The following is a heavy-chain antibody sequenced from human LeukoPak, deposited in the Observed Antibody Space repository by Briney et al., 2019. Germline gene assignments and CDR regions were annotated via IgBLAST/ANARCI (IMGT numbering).Heavy chain of an antibody. J-gene: IGHJ4*02. V-gene: IGHV3-64D*09. CDR2: ININGGKT. CDR3: VKDKWIDY. CDR1: GFTFSAYT. D-gene: IGHD2-8*01. Sequence: PGGSLRLSCSVSGFTFSAYTMHWVRQAPGRGLQYVSSININGGKTYYADSVRGRFTISRDNSKNTLFLQMSSLRVEDTAVYYCVKDKWIDYWGQGTLVTVSS.